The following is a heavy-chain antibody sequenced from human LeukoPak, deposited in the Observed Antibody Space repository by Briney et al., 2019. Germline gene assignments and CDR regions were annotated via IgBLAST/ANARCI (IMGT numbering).Heavy chain of an antibody. D-gene: IGHD3-10*01. CDR2: ISYDVSDK. J-gene: IGHJ4*02. CDR3: ATDFRGSIDY. CDR1: GFTFSTYP. Sequence: GGSLRLSCAASGFTFSTYPIHWVRQAPGKGLEWVAVISYDVSDKHYADSVKGRFTISRDNSKNTLFLQMNSLRPEDTAVYYCATDFRGSIDYWGQGTLVTVSS. V-gene: IGHV3-30-3*01.